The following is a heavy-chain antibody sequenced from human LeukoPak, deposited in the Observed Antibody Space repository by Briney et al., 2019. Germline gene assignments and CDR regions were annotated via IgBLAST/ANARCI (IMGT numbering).Heavy chain of an antibody. Sequence: GASVKVSCKASGYTFTSYAMHWVRQAPGQRLEWMGWINAGNGNTKYSQKFQGRVTITRDTSASTAYMELSSLRSEDTAVYYCARVRGVAATFGYWGQGTLVTVSS. J-gene: IGHJ4*02. V-gene: IGHV1-3*01. D-gene: IGHD2-15*01. CDR2: INAGNGNT. CDR1: GYTFTSYA. CDR3: ARVRGVAATFGY.